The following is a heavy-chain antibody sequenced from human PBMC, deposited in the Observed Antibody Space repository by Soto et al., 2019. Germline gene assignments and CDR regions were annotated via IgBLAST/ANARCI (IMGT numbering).Heavy chain of an antibody. J-gene: IGHJ4*02. CDR2: INWNGGST. Sequence: EVQLVESGGGVVRPGGSLRLSCAASGFTFDDYGMSWVRQAPGKGLEWVSGINWNGGSTGYADSLKGRFTISRDNDKHSLYLQMNSLRAEDTALYYCARLYSSGWYGPGRYWGQGTLVTVSS. D-gene: IGHD6-19*01. CDR3: ARLYSSGWYGPGRY. CDR1: GFTFDDYG. V-gene: IGHV3-20*04.